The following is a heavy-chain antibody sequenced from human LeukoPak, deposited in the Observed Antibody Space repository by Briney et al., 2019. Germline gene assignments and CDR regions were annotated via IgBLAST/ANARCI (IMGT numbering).Heavy chain of an antibody. CDR3: ATATRYSNYDYYYYYMDV. CDR2: IYYSGST. Sequence: PPETLSLTCTVSGGSISSYYWSWIRQPPGKGLEWIGYIYYSGSTNYDPSLKSRVTISVDTSKNQFSLTLSSVTAADTAVYYCATATRYSNYDYYYYYMDVWGKGTTVTVSS. J-gene: IGHJ6*03. D-gene: IGHD4-11*01. V-gene: IGHV4-59*01. CDR1: GGSISSYY.